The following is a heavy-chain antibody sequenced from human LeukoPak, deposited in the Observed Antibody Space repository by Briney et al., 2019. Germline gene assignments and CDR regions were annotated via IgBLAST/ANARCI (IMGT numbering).Heavy chain of an antibody. CDR1: GFTFSSYS. J-gene: IGHJ3*02. CDR2: ISSSSSYI. D-gene: IGHD1-1*01. Sequence: GGSLRLSCAASGFTFSSYSMNWVRQAPGKGPEWVSSISSSSSYIYYADSVKGRFTISRDNAKNSLYLQMNSLRAEDTAVYYCARELVQLERHDAFDIWGQGTMVTVSS. V-gene: IGHV3-21*01. CDR3: ARELVQLERHDAFDI.